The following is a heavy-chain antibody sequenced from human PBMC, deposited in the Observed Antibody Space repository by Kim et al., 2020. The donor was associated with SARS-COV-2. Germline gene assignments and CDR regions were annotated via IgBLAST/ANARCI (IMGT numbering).Heavy chain of an antibody. J-gene: IGHJ6*03. D-gene: IGHD5-12*01. CDR3: AGGSPRKVATTVYYYYYMDV. CDR2: ISSSGSTI. V-gene: IGHV3-48*03. Sequence: GGSLRLSCAASGFTFSSYEMNWVRQAPGKGLEWVSYISSSGSTIYYADSVKGRFTISRDNAKNSLYLQMNSLRAEDTAVYYCAGGSPRKVATTVYYYYYMDVWGKGTTVTVSS. CDR1: GFTFSSYE.